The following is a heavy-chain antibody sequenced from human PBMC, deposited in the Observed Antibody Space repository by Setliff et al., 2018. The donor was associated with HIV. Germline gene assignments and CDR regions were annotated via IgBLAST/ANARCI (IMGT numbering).Heavy chain of an antibody. CDR2: ISGSGGLT. D-gene: IGHD3-22*01. V-gene: IGHV3-23*01. Sequence: GGSLRLSCAASGFTFSNYAMNWVRQAPGKGLEWVSTISGSGGLTFYADSVKGRFTISRGNSKNTLYLQMNSLRAENTVVYYCAKGHYSSGDSKQNGFDMWGQGTMVTVSS. CDR3: AKGHYSSGDSKQNGFDM. CDR1: GFTFSNYA. J-gene: IGHJ3*02.